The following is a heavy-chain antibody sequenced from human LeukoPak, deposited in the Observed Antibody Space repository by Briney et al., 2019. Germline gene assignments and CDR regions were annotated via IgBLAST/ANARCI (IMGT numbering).Heavy chain of an antibody. V-gene: IGHV3-15*01. CDR3: STDLYYDYVWGSYRSGSTY. Sequence: GGSLRLSCAASGFTFNNAWMSWVRQAPGKGLEWVGRIKSKTDGGTTDYPAPVKGRFTISRDDSKNTLYLQMNSLKTADTAIYYCSTDLYYDYVWGSYRSGSTYWGQGTLVTVSS. J-gene: IGHJ4*02. D-gene: IGHD3-16*02. CDR2: IKSKTDGGTT. CDR1: GFTFNNAW.